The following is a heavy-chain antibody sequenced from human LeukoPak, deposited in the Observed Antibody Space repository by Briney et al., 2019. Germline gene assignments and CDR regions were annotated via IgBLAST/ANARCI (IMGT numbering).Heavy chain of an antibody. CDR1: GGSFSGYY. J-gene: IGHJ4*02. CDR2: INHSGST. Sequence: SETLSLTCAVYGGSFSGYYWSWIRQPPGKGLEWIGEINHSGSTNYNPSLKSRVTISVDTSKNQFSLKLSSVTAADTAVYYCARGTGIAVAFDYWGQGTLVTVSS. D-gene: IGHD6-19*01. V-gene: IGHV4-34*01. CDR3: ARGTGIAVAFDY.